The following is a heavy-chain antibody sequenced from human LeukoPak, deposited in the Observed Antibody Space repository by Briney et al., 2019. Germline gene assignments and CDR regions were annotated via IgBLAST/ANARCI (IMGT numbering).Heavy chain of an antibody. CDR1: GFTFSSYA. CDR3: AKDPTPYGSGSENYFDY. J-gene: IGHJ4*02. CDR2: ISGSGGST. Sequence: PGGSLRLSCAASGFTFSSYAMSWVRQAPGKGLEWVSAISGSGGSTYYADSVKGRSTISRDNSKNTLYLQMNSLRAEDTAVYYCAKDPTPYGSGSENYFDYWGQGTLVTVSS. D-gene: IGHD3-10*01. V-gene: IGHV3-23*01.